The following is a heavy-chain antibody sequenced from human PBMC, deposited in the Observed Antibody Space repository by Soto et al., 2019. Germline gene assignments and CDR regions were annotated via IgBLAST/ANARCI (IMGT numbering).Heavy chain of an antibody. CDR1: GYAFNIYT. J-gene: IGHJ4*02. Sequence: ASVTVSWQSAGYAFNIYTMHWVRQAPGQSLEWMGWIYPGNGNTKYSQKFQGRVTITRDTSATTAYMELSSLRSEDTAVYYCARDDGSSWLLDSWGQGTLVTVSS. CDR2: IYPGNGNT. D-gene: IGHD6-13*01. CDR3: ARDDGSSWLLDS. V-gene: IGHV1-3*01.